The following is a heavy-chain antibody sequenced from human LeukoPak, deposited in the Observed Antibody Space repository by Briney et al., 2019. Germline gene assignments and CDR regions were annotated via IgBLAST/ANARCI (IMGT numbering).Heavy chain of an antibody. CDR2: ISGSGGST. Sequence: PGGSLRLSCAASGFTFSSYAMSWVRQAPGKGLEWVSAISGSGGSTYYADSVKGRFTISRDNSKNSLYLQMNSLRAEDTAVYYCARDLRPYYYDSSRYFDYWGQGTLVTVSS. CDR1: GFTFSSYA. D-gene: IGHD3-22*01. CDR3: ARDLRPYYYDSSRYFDY. V-gene: IGHV3-23*01. J-gene: IGHJ4*02.